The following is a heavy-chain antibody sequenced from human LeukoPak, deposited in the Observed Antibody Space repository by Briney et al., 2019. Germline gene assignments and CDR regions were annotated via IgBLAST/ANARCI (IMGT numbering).Heavy chain of an antibody. CDR3: ASRCLYYDFWSVYCRAGY. Sequence: SETLSLTCAVYGGSFSGYYWSWIRQPPGKGLEWIGEINHSGSTNYNPSLKSRVTISVDTSKNQFSLKLSSVTAADTAVYYCASRCLYYDFWSVYCRAGYWVQVTLVTVAS. V-gene: IGHV4-34*01. CDR1: GGSFSGYY. J-gene: IGHJ4*02. D-gene: IGHD3-3*01. CDR2: INHSGST.